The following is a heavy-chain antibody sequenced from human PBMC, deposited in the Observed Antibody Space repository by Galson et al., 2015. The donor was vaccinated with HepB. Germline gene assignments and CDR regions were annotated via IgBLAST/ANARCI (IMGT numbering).Heavy chain of an antibody. CDR1: GYSFTSYW. J-gene: IGHJ6*02. V-gene: IGHV5-10-1*01. CDR3: ARRIAAAGRRSGMDV. Sequence: QSGAEVKKPGESLRISCKGSGYSFTSYWISWVRQMPGKGLEWMGRIDPRDSYTNYSPSFQGHVTISADKSISTAYLQWSSLKASDTAMYYCARRIAAAGRRSGMDVWGQGTTVTVSS. CDR2: IDPRDSYT. D-gene: IGHD6-13*01.